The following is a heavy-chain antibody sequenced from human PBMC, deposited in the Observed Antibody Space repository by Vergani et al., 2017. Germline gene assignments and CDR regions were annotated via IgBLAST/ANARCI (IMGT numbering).Heavy chain of an antibody. V-gene: IGHV1-18*01. CDR2: ISAYNGNK. J-gene: IGHJ4*02. CDR3: ARDLPDIVVVPAAIEMSLDY. D-gene: IGHD2-2*01. CDR1: GYTFTSYG. Sequence: QVQLVQSGAEVKKPGASVKVSCKASGYTFTSYGISWVRQAPGQGLEWMGWISAYNGNKNYAQKLQGRVTMTTDTSTSTAYMELRSLRADDTAVYYCARDLPDIVVVPAAIEMSLDYWGQGTLVTVSS.